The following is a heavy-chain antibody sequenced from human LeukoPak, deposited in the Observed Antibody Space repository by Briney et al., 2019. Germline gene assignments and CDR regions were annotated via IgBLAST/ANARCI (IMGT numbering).Heavy chain of an antibody. CDR3: ARDQSSSSINWFDP. CDR1: GFTFSSYA. Sequence: GRSLRLSCAASGFTFSSYAMHWVRQTPGKGLEWVAVISYDGSNKYYADSVKGRFTISRDNSKNTLYLQMNSLRAEDTAVYYCARDQSSSSINWFDPWGQGTLVTVSS. V-gene: IGHV3-30-3*01. D-gene: IGHD6-6*01. CDR2: ISYDGSNK. J-gene: IGHJ5*02.